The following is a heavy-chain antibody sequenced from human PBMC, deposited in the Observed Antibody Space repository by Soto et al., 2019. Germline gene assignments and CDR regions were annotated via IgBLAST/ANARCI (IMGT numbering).Heavy chain of an antibody. CDR3: ARDAFEIYYKFGLDV. CDR2: ISSSGGTI. CDR1: GFSFSDYE. D-gene: IGHD3-10*01. J-gene: IGHJ6*02. V-gene: IGHV3-48*03. Sequence: GSLRLSCAASGFSFSDYEMNWVRQTPGKGLEWLSYISSSGGTIKYADSVKGRFTISRDNAKNSLYLQMHSLRADDTAVYYCARDAFEIYYKFGLDVWGQGTPVTVSS.